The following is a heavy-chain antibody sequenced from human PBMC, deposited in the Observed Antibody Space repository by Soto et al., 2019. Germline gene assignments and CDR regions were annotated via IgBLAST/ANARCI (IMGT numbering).Heavy chain of an antibody. J-gene: IGHJ4*02. CDR1: GYTFTSYY. V-gene: IGHV1-46*01. Sequence: GASVKVSCKASGYTFTSYYMHWVRQAPGQGLEWMGIINPSGGSTSYAQKLQGRVTMTRDTSTSTVYMELSSLRSEDTAVYYCARGITMIVVVTPLGYWGQGTLVTVSS. D-gene: IGHD3-22*01. CDR3: ARGITMIVVVTPLGY. CDR2: INPSGGST.